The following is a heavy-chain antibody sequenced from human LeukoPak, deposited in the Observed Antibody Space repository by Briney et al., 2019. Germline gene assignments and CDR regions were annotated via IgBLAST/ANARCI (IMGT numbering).Heavy chain of an antibody. Sequence: GESLRLSCAASGFTFSSQWMSWVRQAPGKGLEWVANIKPDGSEKYYVDSVKGRFTISRDNAKNSVYLQMNSLRVEDTAVYHCGRGMGVWGQGTTVTVSS. CDR2: IKPDGSEK. V-gene: IGHV3-7*05. J-gene: IGHJ6*02. CDR1: GFTFSSQW. CDR3: GRGMGV.